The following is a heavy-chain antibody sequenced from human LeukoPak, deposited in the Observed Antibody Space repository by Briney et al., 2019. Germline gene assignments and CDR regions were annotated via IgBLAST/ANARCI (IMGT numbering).Heavy chain of an antibody. D-gene: IGHD4/OR15-4a*01. CDR2: INPNSGAT. J-gene: IGHJ3*02. CDR3: ARGLVVLLRSAFDI. CDR1: GYTFTGHY. V-gene: IGHV1-2*02. Sequence: ASVQVSCNASGYTFTGHYMNWVRQAPGQGLEWMGWINPNSGATNYAQKFQGRVTMTRDTSISTAYMELSSLRSDDTAVYYCARGLVVLLRSAFDIWGQGTMVTVSS.